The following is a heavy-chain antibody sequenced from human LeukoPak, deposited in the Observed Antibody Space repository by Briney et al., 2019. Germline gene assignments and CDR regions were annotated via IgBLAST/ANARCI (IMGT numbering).Heavy chain of an antibody. CDR1: GFTFSSCW. CDR2: ISSDGSSA. D-gene: IGHD2-2*01. Sequence: PGGSLRLSCAASGFTFSSCWMHWVRQTPGKGLVWVSRISSDGSSADYADSVKGRFTISRDNARDTLYLQMNSLRAEDTAVYYCARRRTSGDLDYWGQGTLVTVSS. J-gene: IGHJ4*02. V-gene: IGHV3-74*01. CDR3: ARRRTSGDLDY.